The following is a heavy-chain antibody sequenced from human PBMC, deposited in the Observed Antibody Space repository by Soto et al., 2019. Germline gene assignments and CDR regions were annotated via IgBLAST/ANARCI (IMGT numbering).Heavy chain of an antibody. V-gene: IGHV3-23*01. CDR2: ISGSGGST. CDR3: AKPRTGDDAFDI. Sequence: GGSLRLSCAASGFTFSSYAMSWVRQAPGKGLEWVSAISGSGGSTYYADSVKGRFTISRDNSKNTLYLQMNSLRAEDTVVYYCAKPRTGDDAFDIWGQGTMVTVSS. J-gene: IGHJ3*02. CDR1: GFTFSSYA. D-gene: IGHD7-27*01.